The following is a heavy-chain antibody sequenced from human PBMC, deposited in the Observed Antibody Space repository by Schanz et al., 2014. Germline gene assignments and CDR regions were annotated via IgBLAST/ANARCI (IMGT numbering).Heavy chain of an antibody. V-gene: IGHV3-23*01. CDR1: GFNFKAYA. Sequence: EAQLLESGGGLVQPGGSLRLSCAASGFNFKAYAMSWVRQAPGKGLEWVSGIEFSGGTTYYADSVKGRFTISRDNSKNTLYLQMNSRRSAATAIYHCARENSSGYSPAVTYYIDVWGKGTTVTVSS. D-gene: IGHD3-22*01. CDR2: IEFSGGTT. CDR3: ARENSSGYSPAVTYYIDV. J-gene: IGHJ6*03.